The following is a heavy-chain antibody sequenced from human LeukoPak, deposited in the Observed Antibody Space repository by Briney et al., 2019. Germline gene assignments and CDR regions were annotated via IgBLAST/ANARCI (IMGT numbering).Heavy chain of an antibody. CDR3: ARDRRELPPYFDY. CDR1: GFIFSSYS. CDR2: ISSSSSTI. J-gene: IGHJ4*02. D-gene: IGHD1-26*01. Sequence: GGSLRLSCVASGFIFSSYSMNWVRQAPGKGLEWVSYISSSSSTIYYADSVKGRFTISRDNAKNSLYLQMNSLRAEDTAVYYCARDRRELPPYFDYWGQGTLVTVSS. V-gene: IGHV3-48*01.